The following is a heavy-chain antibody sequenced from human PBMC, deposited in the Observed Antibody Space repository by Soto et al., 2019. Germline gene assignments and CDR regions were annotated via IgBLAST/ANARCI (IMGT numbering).Heavy chain of an antibody. J-gene: IGHJ2*01. V-gene: IGHV1-69*12. Sequence: QVQLVQSGAEVKKPGSSVKVSCKASGGTFSSYAISWVRQAPGQGLKWMGGIIPIFGTANYAQKFQGRVTITADESTSTAYMELSSLRSEDTAVYYCVRDNRAAAGDWYFDLWGRGTLVTVSS. D-gene: IGHD6-13*01. CDR2: IIPIFGTA. CDR3: VRDNRAAAGDWYFDL. CDR1: GGTFSSYA.